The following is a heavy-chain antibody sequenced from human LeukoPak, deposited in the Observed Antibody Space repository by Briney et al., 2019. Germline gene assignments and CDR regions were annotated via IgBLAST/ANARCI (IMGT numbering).Heavy chain of an antibody. Sequence: GRSLRLSCAASGFTLSDSPMHWVRQAPGKGLKWVAVISYDGSNKYYADSVKGRFTISRDNSKNTLYLQMNSLRAEDTAVYYCARGSDYWGQGTLVTVSS. V-gene: IGHV3-30-3*01. CDR3: ARGSDY. J-gene: IGHJ4*02. CDR2: ISYDGSNK. CDR1: GFTLSDSP.